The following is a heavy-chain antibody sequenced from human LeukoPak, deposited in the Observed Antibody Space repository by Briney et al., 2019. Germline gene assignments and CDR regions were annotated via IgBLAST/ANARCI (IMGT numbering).Heavy chain of an antibody. Sequence: GSLRLSCAASGFTFSKYAMSWVRQAPGKGLEWVSTVNDRGTGTYYADSVKGRFTISRDNSKNTLSLQMISLRAEDTAVYYCAKDLSGYCSSTSCSYFDYWGQGTLVTVSS. D-gene: IGHD2-2*01. CDR1: GFTFSKYA. CDR3: AKDLSGYCSSTSCSYFDY. V-gene: IGHV3-23*01. J-gene: IGHJ4*02. CDR2: VNDRGTGT.